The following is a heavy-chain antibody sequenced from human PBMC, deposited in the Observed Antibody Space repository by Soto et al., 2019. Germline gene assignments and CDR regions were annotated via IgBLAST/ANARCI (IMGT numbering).Heavy chain of an antibody. Sequence: SETLSLTCTVSGGSISSYYWSWIRQPPGKGLEWIGYIYYSGSTNYNPSLKSRVTISLDTSKNQFSLKLRSVTAADTAVYYCARGDPLLWFGEKVYYGMDVWGQGTTVTVSS. V-gene: IGHV4-59*01. J-gene: IGHJ6*02. CDR2: IYYSGST. D-gene: IGHD3-10*01. CDR1: GGSISSYY. CDR3: ARGDPLLWFGEKVYYGMDV.